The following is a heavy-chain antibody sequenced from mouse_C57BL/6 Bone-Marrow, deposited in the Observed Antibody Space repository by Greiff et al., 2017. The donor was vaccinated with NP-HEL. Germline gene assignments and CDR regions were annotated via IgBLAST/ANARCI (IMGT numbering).Heavy chain of an antibody. CDR3: ARPWRYSNCVDWFAY. V-gene: IGHV5-12*01. J-gene: IGHJ3*01. D-gene: IGHD2-5*01. Sequence: EVKLVESGGGLVQPGGSLKLSCAASGFTFSDYYMYWVRQTPEKRLEWVAYISNGGGSTYYPDTVKGRFTFSRDKAKNTLYLQMSRLKSEGTAMYYGARPWRYSNCVDWFAYWGQGTLVTVSA. CDR1: GFTFSDYY. CDR2: ISNGGGST.